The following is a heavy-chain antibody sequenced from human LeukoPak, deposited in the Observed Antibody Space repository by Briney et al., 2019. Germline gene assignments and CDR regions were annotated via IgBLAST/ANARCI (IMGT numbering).Heavy chain of an antibody. Sequence: SETLSLTCAVYGGSFSGYYWSWIRQPPGKGLEWIGYINYSGSTNYNPSLKSRVTISVDTSKNQFSLKLSSVTAADTAVYYCARERGSVPDSWGQGTLVTVSS. CDR3: ARERGSVPDS. CDR2: INYSGST. CDR1: GGSFSGYY. V-gene: IGHV4-59*01. J-gene: IGHJ4*02. D-gene: IGHD1-26*01.